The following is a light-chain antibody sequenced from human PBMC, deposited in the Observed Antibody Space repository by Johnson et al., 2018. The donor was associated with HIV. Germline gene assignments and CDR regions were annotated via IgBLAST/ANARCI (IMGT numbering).Light chain of an antibody. J-gene: IGLJ1*01. CDR3: GTWDSSLSSS. Sequence: QSVLTQPPSVSAAPGQKVTISCSGSSSNIGNNYVSWYQQLPGTAPKLIIYDNNKRPSGIPDRFYGCKSGTSGTLGSTGIQTGEEADYYCGTWDSSLSSSFGTGTKVTVL. V-gene: IGLV1-51*01. CDR1: SSNIGNNY. CDR2: DNN.